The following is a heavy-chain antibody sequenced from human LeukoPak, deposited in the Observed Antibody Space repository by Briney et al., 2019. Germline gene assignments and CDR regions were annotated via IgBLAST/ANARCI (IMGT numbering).Heavy chain of an antibody. V-gene: IGHV1-2*02. D-gene: IGHD6-13*01. J-gene: IGHJ5*02. CDR2: INPDTRGT. Sequence: ASVKVSCKASGYTFTGYYIHWVRQAPGQGLEWMGWINPDTRGTNYAQQFQGRVTMTRDTSISTAYMELSRLRSDDTAVYYCARDLAATENWFDPWGQGTLVTVSS. CDR1: GYTFTGYY. CDR3: ARDLAATENWFDP.